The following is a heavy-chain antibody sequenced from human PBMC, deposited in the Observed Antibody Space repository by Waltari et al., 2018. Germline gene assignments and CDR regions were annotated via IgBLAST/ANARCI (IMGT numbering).Heavy chain of an antibody. V-gene: IGHV4-34*01. CDR1: GGPSSGYY. CDR2: INHSGRT. CDR3: ARGITMVRGVFDY. J-gene: IGHJ4*02. D-gene: IGHD3-10*01. Sequence: VQLQQWGAGRLKPSETMFPTCAVYGGPSSGYYGIGIRQPPGKGLEWIGEINHSGRTNYNPSLKSRVTISVDTSKNQFSLNLSSVTAADTAVYYCARGITMVRGVFDYWGQGTLVTVSS.